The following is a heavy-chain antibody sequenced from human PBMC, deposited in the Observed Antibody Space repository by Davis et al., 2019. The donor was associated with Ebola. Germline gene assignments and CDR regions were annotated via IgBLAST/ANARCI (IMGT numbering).Heavy chain of an antibody. CDR1: GFVFGDFA. D-gene: IGHD2-2*02. CDR3: AKGRTIPLALDF. J-gene: IGHJ4*02. Sequence: SLKISCAGSGFVFGDFAMHWVRQAPGKGLEWVSGISWNSDSIVYADSVKGRFTISRDNAKNSLYLQMNSLRGEDTALYYCAKGRTIPLALDFWGQGTLVTVSS. V-gene: IGHV3-9*01. CDR2: ISWNSDSI.